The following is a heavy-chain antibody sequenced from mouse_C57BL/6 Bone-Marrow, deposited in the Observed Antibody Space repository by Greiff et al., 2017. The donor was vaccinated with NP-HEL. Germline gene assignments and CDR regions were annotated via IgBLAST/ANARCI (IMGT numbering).Heavy chain of an antibody. CDR2: IWRDGGT. J-gene: IGHJ4*01. Sequence: VQLQESGPGLVAPSQSLSITCTVSGFSLTSYGVHWVRQPPGKGLEWLVVIWRDGGTTYYSALNSRLSISKDNSKSQVFLKMNRLQTEETAMYYCARHAFYGSSYRAMDYWGQGTSVTVSS. V-gene: IGHV2-6-1*01. D-gene: IGHD1-1*01. CDR3: ARHAFYGSSYRAMDY. CDR1: GFSLTSYG.